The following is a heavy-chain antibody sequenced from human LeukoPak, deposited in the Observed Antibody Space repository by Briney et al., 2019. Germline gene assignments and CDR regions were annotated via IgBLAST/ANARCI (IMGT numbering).Heavy chain of an antibody. CDR3: AKFYYRYGGNSVLSEDTRENLYDI. J-gene: IGHJ3*02. Sequence: GRSLRLSCAASGFTFSSYAMHWVRQAPGKGLEWVAVISYDGSNKYYADSVKGRFTISRDNSKNTLYLQMNSLRAEDTAVYYCAKFYYRYGGNSVLSEDTRENLYDIWGQGTMVAVSS. CDR1: GFTFSSYA. V-gene: IGHV3-30-3*02. D-gene: IGHD4-23*01. CDR2: ISYDGSNK.